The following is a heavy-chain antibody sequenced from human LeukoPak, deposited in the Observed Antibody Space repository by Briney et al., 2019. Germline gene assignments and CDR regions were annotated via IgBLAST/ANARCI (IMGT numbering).Heavy chain of an antibody. V-gene: IGHV3-48*03. CDR2: ISSSGSTI. J-gene: IGHJ4*02. CDR1: GFTFSSYE. CDR3: ARDYYDILTGYYGADY. Sequence: GGSLRLSCAASGFTFSSYEMNWVRQAPGKGLEWVSYISSSGSTIYYADSVKGRFTISRDNAKNSLYLQMNSLRAEDTAVYYCARDYYDILTGYYGADYWGQGTLVAVSS. D-gene: IGHD3-9*01.